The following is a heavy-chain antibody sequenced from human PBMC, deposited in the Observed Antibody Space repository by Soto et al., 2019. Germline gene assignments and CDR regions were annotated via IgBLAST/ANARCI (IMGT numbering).Heavy chain of an antibody. Sequence: GGSLRLYCAASGLTFSSYSMNWVRQAPGKGLEWVSSISSSSSYIYYADSVKGRFTISRDNAKNSLYLQMNSLRAEDTAVYYCARADGYSSSTSCYFDYWGQGTPVTVSS. CDR3: ARADGYSSSTSCYFDY. V-gene: IGHV3-21*01. J-gene: IGHJ4*02. D-gene: IGHD2-2*01. CDR1: GLTFSSYS. CDR2: ISSSSSYI.